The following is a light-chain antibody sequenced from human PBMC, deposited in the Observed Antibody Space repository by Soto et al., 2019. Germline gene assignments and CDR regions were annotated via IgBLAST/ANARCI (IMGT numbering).Light chain of an antibody. V-gene: IGLV2-14*01. CDR2: EVT. CDR1: SSDVGAYDY. CDR3: TSYTATSTYV. J-gene: IGLJ1*01. Sequence: QSVLTQPASVSGSPGQSITISCTGTSSDVGAYDYVSWYQQHPGKAPKFMIFEVTNRPSGVSHRFSGSKSGNTASLTISGLQAEDEADYYCTSYTATSTYVFGTGTKVP.